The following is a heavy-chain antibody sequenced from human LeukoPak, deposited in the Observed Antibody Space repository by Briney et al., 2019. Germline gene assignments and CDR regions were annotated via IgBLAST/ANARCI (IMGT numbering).Heavy chain of an antibody. D-gene: IGHD2-15*01. Sequence: GGSLRLSCAASGFTFSNYWMTWVRQAPGKGLEWVANIKQDGTEKYYVDSVKGRFTISRDNVENSLYLQMNSLRAEDTAVYYCTRDTGCPGGTCYSFYDYWGQGTLVTVSS. V-gene: IGHV3-7*01. J-gene: IGHJ4*02. CDR1: GFTFSNYW. CDR3: TRDTGCPGGTCYSFYDY. CDR2: IKQDGTEK.